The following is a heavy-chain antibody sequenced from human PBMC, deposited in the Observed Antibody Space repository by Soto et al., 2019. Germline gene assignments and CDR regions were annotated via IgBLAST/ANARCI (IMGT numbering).Heavy chain of an antibody. J-gene: IGHJ1*01. D-gene: IGHD3-22*01. CDR3: ATSYYYDHVQH. V-gene: IGHV3-53*02. CDR1: GFTVSSNY. CDR2: IYSGGST. Sequence: EVQLVETGGGLIQPGGSLRLSCAASGFTVSSNYMSWVRKAPGKGLEWVSVIYSGGSTYYADFVKGRFTISRDNSKNTLYLQMNSLRAEDTAVYYCATSYYYDHVQHWGQGTLVTVSS.